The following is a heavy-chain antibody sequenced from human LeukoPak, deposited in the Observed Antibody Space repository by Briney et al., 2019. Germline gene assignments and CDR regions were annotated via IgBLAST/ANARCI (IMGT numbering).Heavy chain of an antibody. CDR3: ARLDYGGNYDAFNI. V-gene: IGHV4-39*01. CDR2: IYYSGST. J-gene: IGHJ3*02. Sequence: PSETLSLTCTVSGGSISSSSYYWGWIRQPPGKGLEWIGSIYYSGSTYYNPSLKSRVTISVDTSKNQFSLKLSSVTAADTAVYYCARLDYGGNYDAFNIWGQGTMVTVSS. D-gene: IGHD4-23*01. CDR1: GGSISSSSYY.